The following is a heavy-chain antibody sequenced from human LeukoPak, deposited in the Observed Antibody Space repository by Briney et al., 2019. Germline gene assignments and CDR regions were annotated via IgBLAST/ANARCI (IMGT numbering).Heavy chain of an antibody. CDR2: ISTASIYI. CDR3: AREIGGGDYYYYYMDV. J-gene: IGHJ6*03. CDR1: GFTFSRHG. Sequence: GGTLRLSCAASGFTFSRHGMNWVRQAPGKGLEWVSSISTASIYIYYADSVKGRFTISRDNAKNSLYLQMNSLRAEDTAVYYCAREIGGGDYYYYYMDVWGKGTTVSVSS. D-gene: IGHD4-23*01. V-gene: IGHV3-21*06.